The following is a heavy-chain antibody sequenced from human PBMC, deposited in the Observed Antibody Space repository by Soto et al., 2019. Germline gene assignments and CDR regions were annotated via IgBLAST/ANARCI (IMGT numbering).Heavy chain of an antibody. CDR1: GVSVSSNSVA. Sequence: SQPLSLTCAISGVSVSSNSVAWNWIRQSPSRGLEWLGRTYYRSKWYNDYAVSVKRRITINPDTSKNQFSLQLNSVTPEDTAVYYCARAQYYDSSGYPLDYWGQGTLGTFSS. CDR3: ARAQYYDSSGYPLDY. D-gene: IGHD3-22*01. CDR2: TYYRSKWYN. J-gene: IGHJ4*02. V-gene: IGHV6-1*01.